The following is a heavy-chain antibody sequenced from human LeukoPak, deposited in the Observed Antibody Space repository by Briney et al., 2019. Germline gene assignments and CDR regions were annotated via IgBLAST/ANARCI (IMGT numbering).Heavy chain of an antibody. CDR2: IIPILGIA. J-gene: IGHJ4*02. Sequence: SVKVSCKASGYTFTSYDINWVRQAPGQGLEWMGRIIPILGIANYAQKFQGRVTITADKSTSTAYMELSSLRSEDTAVYYCARGGLDYGGNQPFDYWGQGTLVTVSS. CDR3: ARGGLDYGGNQPFDY. CDR1: GYTFTSYD. D-gene: IGHD4-23*01. V-gene: IGHV1-69*04.